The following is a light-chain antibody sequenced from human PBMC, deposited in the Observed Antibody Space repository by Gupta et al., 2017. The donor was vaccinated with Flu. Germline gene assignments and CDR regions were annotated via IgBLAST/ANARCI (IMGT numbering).Light chain of an antibody. J-gene: IGKJ1*01. V-gene: IGKV3-20*01. Sequence: IELTHSAGTLSLSPGERATLSCRASQSVTSSYLPWYQRKPGEAPRLLTYAASSWATDIPDRFSGSGSGTDFTLTIGRLEPEDSAVYYCEQNDSSPRTFGKGTKVEIK. CDR1: QSVTSSY. CDR3: EQNDSSPRT. CDR2: AAS.